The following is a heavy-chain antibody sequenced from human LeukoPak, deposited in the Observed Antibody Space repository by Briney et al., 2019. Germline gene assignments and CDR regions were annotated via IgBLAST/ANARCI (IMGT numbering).Heavy chain of an antibody. CDR2: IIPIFGTA. D-gene: IGHD3-22*01. V-gene: IGHV1-69*13. Sequence: GASVKVPCKASGGTFSSYAISWVRQAPGQGLEWMGGIIPIFGTANYAQKFQGRVTITADESTSTAYMELSSLRSEDTAVYYCAREAYYYDSSGYSTHNAFDIWGQGTMVTVSS. J-gene: IGHJ3*02. CDR3: AREAYYYDSSGYSTHNAFDI. CDR1: GGTFSSYA.